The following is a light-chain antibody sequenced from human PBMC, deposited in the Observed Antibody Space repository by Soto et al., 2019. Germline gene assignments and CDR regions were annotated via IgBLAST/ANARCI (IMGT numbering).Light chain of an antibody. V-gene: IGKV1-9*01. CDR1: QGISSY. CDR2: AAS. J-gene: IGKJ2*01. Sequence: DIQLTQSPSFLSASVGDRVTITCRASQGISSYLAWYQQKPGKAPNLLIYAASTLQSGVPSRFSGSKSGTEFTLTINSLQPEDFATYYCQQLNGYQYTFGQGTKLEIK. CDR3: QQLNGYQYT.